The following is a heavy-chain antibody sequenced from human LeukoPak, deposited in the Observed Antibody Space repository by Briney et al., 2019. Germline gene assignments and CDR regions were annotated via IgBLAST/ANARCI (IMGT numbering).Heavy chain of an antibody. V-gene: IGHV4-59*08. Sequence: PSETLSLTCTVSGGSISSYYWSWIRQPPGKGLEWIGYIYYSGSTNYTPSLKSRVTISVDTSKNQCSLKLSSVTAADMAVYYCARHSRYSYGPELDYWGQGTLVTVSS. CDR2: IYYSGST. J-gene: IGHJ4*02. CDR1: GGSISSYY. D-gene: IGHD5-18*01. CDR3: ARHSRYSYGPELDY.